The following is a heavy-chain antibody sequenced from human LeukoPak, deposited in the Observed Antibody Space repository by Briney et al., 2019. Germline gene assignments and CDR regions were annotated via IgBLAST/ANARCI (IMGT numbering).Heavy chain of an antibody. V-gene: IGHV4-30-2*01. CDR1: GGSISSGGYS. D-gene: IGHD3-10*01. CDR2: IYHRGST. J-gene: IGHJ4*02. Sequence: SQTLSLTCAVSGGSISSGGYSWSWIRQPPGKGLEWIGYIYHRGSTYYNPSLKSRVTISVDRSKNQFSLKLSSVTAADTAVYYCARTRFGELLSLDYWGQGTLVTVSS. CDR3: ARTRFGELLSLDY.